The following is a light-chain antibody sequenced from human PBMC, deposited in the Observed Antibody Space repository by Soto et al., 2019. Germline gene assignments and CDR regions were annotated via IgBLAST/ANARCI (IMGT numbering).Light chain of an antibody. J-gene: IGLJ1*01. V-gene: IGLV2-14*01. CDR3: SSYTRSSTFV. CDR1: SSDVGGYNH. CDR2: EVS. Sequence: HSALTQPASVSGSPGQSITLSCTGTSSDVGGYNHVSWYQQYPGKAPQLMIYEVSNGPSGVSNRFSGSKSGNTASLTISGLQAEDEADYYCSSYTRSSTFVFGTGTKVTVL.